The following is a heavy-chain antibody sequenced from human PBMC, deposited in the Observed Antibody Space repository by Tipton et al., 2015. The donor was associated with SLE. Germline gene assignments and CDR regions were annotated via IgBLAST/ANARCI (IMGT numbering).Heavy chain of an antibody. V-gene: IGHV3-11*04. CDR1: GFTFSDYY. CDR2: ISSSGTTI. Sequence: GSLRLSCAASGFTFSDYYMSWIRQAPGKGPEWLSYISSSGTTIFYADSVKGRFTVSRDNTKNSLYLYMNSLRAEDTAVYYCTRERVNGSPRIDYWGQGTLVTVSS. CDR3: TRERVNGSPRIDY. J-gene: IGHJ4*02. D-gene: IGHD6-13*01.